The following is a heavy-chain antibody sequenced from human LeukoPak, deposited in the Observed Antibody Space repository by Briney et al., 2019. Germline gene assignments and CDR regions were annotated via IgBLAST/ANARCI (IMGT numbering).Heavy chain of an antibody. D-gene: IGHD6-19*01. CDR3: ARGRIAVAGISWDFDL. CDR2: ISAYNGNT. J-gene: IGHJ2*01. V-gene: IGHV1-18*01. Sequence: GASVKVSCKASGYTFTSYGISWVRQAPGQGLEWMGWISAYNGNTNYAQKLQGRVTMTKDKSTNTAYMVLRSLRSDETAVYYCARGRIAVAGISWDFDLWGRGTLVTVSS. CDR1: GYTFTSYG.